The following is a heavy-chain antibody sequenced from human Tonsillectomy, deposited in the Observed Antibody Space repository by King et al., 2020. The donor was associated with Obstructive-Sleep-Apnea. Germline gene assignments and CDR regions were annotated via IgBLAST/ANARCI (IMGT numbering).Heavy chain of an antibody. Sequence: VQLQESGPGLVKPSQTLSLTCTVSGGSISSGGYYWSWIRQHPGKGLEWIGYIYYSGSTYYNPSLRSRVTISVDTSKNQFSLKLTSVTAADTAVYYCARGLGGSWKAAGFDYWGQGTLVTVSS. CDR1: GGSISSGGYY. J-gene: IGHJ4*02. CDR2: IYYSGST. D-gene: IGHD6-13*01. CDR3: ARGLGGSWKAAGFDY. V-gene: IGHV4-31*03.